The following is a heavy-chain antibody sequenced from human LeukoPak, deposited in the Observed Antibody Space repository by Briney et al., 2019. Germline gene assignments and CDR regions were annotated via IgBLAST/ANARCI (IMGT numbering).Heavy chain of an antibody. J-gene: IGHJ4*02. CDR3: AREYSYGYHYFDY. CDR1: GGSISSSNW. CDR2: IYHSGSI. D-gene: IGHD5-18*01. Sequence: SGTLSLTCAVSGGSISSSNWWSWVRQPPGKGLEWIGEIYHSGSINYNPSLKSRVTISIDKSKNQFSLKLTSVTAADTAVYYCAREYSYGYHYFDYWGQGTLVTVSS. V-gene: IGHV4-4*02.